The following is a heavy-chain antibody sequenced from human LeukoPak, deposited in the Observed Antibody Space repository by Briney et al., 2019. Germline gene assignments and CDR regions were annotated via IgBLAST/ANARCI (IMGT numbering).Heavy chain of an antibody. CDR2: INHSGST. V-gene: IGHV4-34*01. CDR1: GGSFSGYY. J-gene: IGHJ4*02. D-gene: IGHD3-16*01. CDR3: ARVARGNYFDY. Sequence: TSSETLSLTCAVYGGSFSGYYWSWIRQPPGKGLEWIGEINHSGSTNYNPSLKSRVTISVDTSKNQFSLKLSSVTAADTAVYYCARVARGNYFDYWGQGTLVTVSS.